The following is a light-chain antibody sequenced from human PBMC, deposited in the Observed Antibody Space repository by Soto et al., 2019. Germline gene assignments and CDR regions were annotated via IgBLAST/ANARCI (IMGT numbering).Light chain of an antibody. V-gene: IGLV1-40*01. CDR1: SSNIGAGYD. Sequence: QIVLTQPPSVCGAPGQRVTISCTGSSSNIGAGYDVHWYQQLPGTAPKLLIYGNSNRPSGVPDRFSGSKSGTSASLAITGLQAEDEADYYCQSYDSSLSAVFGGGTKVTVL. J-gene: IGLJ3*02. CDR3: QSYDSSLSAV. CDR2: GNS.